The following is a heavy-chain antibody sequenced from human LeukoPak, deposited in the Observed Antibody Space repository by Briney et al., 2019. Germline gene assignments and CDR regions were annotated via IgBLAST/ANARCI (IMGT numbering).Heavy chain of an antibody. Sequence: SETLSLTCSVSGVSISDYHWIGIRQPPAKGLEWMGYFSYSGSTRYNPSLKSRVTMSVDTSKNQFSLRLISVAAADTAVYYCARMYSGTSYYFDFWGQGTLVTVSS. CDR3: ARMYSGTSYYFDF. CDR2: FSYSGST. V-gene: IGHV4-59*01. J-gene: IGHJ4*02. CDR1: GVSISDYH. D-gene: IGHD1-26*01.